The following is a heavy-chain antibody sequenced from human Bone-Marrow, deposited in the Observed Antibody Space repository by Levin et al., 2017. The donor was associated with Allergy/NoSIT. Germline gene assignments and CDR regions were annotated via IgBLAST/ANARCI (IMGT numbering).Heavy chain of an antibody. Sequence: SGGSLRLSCAASGITFGSYGMHWVRQAPGKGLEWVAVTSYDGGNKYYADSVKGRFTISRDNSKNTLYLQMNSLRAEDTAVYYCAKDGHFGRQNSFYNMDVWGQGTTVTVSS. CDR1: GITFGSYG. V-gene: IGHV3-30*18. CDR2: TSYDGGNK. CDR3: AKDGHFGRQNSFYNMDV. D-gene: IGHD3-3*02. J-gene: IGHJ6*02.